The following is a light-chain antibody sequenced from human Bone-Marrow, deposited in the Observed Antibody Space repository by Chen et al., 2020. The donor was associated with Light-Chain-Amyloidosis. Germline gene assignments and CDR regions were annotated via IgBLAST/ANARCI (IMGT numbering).Light chain of an antibody. CDR2: RDT. V-gene: IGLV3-25*03. J-gene: IGLJ2*01. CDR1: DLPTIY. Sequence: SYELTQPPSLSVSPGQTARIPCSGADLPTIYAYWYQQKPGQAPVLVIHRDTERPSGISERFSGSSSGTTATLTISGVQAEDEADYHCQSADSSGTYEVIFGGGTKLTVL. CDR3: QSADSSGTYEVI.